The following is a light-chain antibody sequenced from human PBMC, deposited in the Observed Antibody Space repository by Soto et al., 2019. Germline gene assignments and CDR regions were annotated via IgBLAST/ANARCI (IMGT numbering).Light chain of an antibody. J-gene: IGLJ1*01. CDR2: DVS. CDR1: GSVVGAYRY. Sequence: QAVVAQPAPVSGSSGQAITISRTGTGSVVGAYRYVSWYQQHPGQAPKLIIYDVSNRPSGVSDRFSGSKSGNTASLTISGLQSEDEADYYCDSYTSSSSYAFGTGTKVTVL. V-gene: IGLV2-14*01. CDR3: DSYTSSSSYA.